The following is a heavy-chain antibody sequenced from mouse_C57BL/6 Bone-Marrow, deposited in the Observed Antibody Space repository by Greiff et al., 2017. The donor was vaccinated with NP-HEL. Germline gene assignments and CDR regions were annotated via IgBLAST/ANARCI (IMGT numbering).Heavy chain of an antibody. V-gene: IGHV5-16*01. D-gene: IGHD1-1*01. CDR1: GFTFSDYY. CDR2: INYDGSST. J-gene: IGHJ1*03. Sequence: EVQGVESEGGLVQPGSCMKLSCTVSGFTFSDYYVAWVRQVPEKGLEWVANINYDGSSTYNLASLTRLFIISNDYERNILYMQMSRQNDESTATYYYARCISSHCYFDVWGTGTTVTVSS. CDR3: ARCISSHCYFDV.